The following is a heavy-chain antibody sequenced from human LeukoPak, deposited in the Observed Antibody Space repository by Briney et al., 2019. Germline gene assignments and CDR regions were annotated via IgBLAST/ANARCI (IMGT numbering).Heavy chain of an antibody. CDR1: GVSSSGYY. J-gene: IGHJ1*01. CDR2: INYSVST. CDR3: ASDRNYYGSGSYPRAGYFQH. V-gene: IGHV4-34*01. Sequence: PSETLSLPCAVYGVSSSGYYWRLIRQAPGKRPEVIGEINYSVSTTYNPSPKSRVTISVDTSKYQFSLKLSSETAADTAVYYGASDRNYYGSGSYPRAGYFQHWGQGTLVTVSS. D-gene: IGHD3-10*01.